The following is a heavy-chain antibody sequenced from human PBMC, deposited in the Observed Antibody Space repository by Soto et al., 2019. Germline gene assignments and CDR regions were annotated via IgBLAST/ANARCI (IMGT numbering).Heavy chain of an antibody. CDR3: ARALYDILTGSNWFDP. J-gene: IGHJ5*02. Sequence: ASVKVSCKASGYTFTDYYMHWVRQAPGQGLEWMGWINPNSGGTNYAQKFQGWVTMTRDTSISTAYMELSRLGSDDTAVYYCARALYDILTGSNWFDPWGQGTLVTVSS. V-gene: IGHV1-2*04. D-gene: IGHD3-9*01. CDR2: INPNSGGT. CDR1: GYTFTDYY.